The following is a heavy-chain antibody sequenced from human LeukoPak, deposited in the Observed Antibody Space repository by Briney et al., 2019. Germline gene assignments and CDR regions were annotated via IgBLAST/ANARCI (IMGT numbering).Heavy chain of an antibody. D-gene: IGHD3-3*01. CDR2: VYYTGST. Sequence: SETLSLTCAVSDVSISTKSYYWGWVRQPPGKGLEWIGNVYYTGSTDYTPSLKSRVTISVDTSKNQFSLKLSSVTAADTAVYYCARHVHYYDFWSGYYNWFDPWGQGTLVTVSS. J-gene: IGHJ5*02. CDR3: ARHVHYYDFWSGYYNWFDP. V-gene: IGHV4-39*01. CDR1: DVSISTKSYY.